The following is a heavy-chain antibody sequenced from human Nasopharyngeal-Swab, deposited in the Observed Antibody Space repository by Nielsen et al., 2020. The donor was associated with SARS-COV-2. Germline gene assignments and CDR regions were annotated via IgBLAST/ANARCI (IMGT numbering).Heavy chain of an antibody. CDR1: GFTFSGYT. V-gene: IGHV3-21*01. D-gene: IGHD3-22*01. J-gene: IGHJ4*02. CDR3: ARGNYYDSSGYQSY. Sequence: GSLKISCVASGFTFSGYTMNWVRQAPGKGLEWISSISSTTPYIYYADSVKGRFTISRDNAKNSLYLQMNSLRAEDTAVYYCARGNYYDSSGYQSYWGQGTLVTVSS. CDR2: ISSTTPYI.